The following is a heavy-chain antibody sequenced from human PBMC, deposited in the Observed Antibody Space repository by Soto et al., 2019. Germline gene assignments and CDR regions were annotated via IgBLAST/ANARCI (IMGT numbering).Heavy chain of an antibody. V-gene: IGHV3-33*01. Sequence: GGSLRLSCAASGFTFSSYGMHWVRQAPGKGLEWVAVIWYDGSNKYYADSVKGRFTISRDNSKNTLYLQMNSLRAEDTAVYYYARDYGDYSDAKYDYWGQGTLVTVSS. CDR3: ARDYGDYSDAKYDY. CDR1: GFTFSSYG. D-gene: IGHD4-17*01. CDR2: IWYDGSNK. J-gene: IGHJ4*02.